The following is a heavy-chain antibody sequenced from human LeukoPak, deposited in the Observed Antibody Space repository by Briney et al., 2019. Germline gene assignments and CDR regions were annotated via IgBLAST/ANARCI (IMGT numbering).Heavy chain of an antibody. J-gene: IGHJ3*02. CDR2: MNPNSGNT. D-gene: IGHD1-26*01. CDR3: AKARSYLVDAFDI. V-gene: IGHV1-8*01. CDR1: GYTFTSYD. Sequence: GASVKVSCKASGYTFTSYDINWVRQATGQGLEWMGWMNPNSGNTGYAQKFQGRVTMTRNTSISTAYMELSSLRAEDTAVYYCAKARSYLVDAFDIWGQGTMVTVSS.